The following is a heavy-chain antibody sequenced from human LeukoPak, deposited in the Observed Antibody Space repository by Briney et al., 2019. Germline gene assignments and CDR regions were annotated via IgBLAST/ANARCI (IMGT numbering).Heavy chain of an antibody. CDR2: ISSSSSTI. V-gene: IGHV3-48*01. J-gene: IGHJ1*01. Sequence: GGSLRLSCAASGFTFSSYSMNWVRQAPGKGLEWVSYISSSSSTIYHADSVKGRFTISRDNAKNSLYLQMNSLRAEDTAVYYCARDPRGEYCTNGVCSKTTPQIFQHWGQGTLVTVSS. D-gene: IGHD2-8*01. CDR1: GFTFSSYS. CDR3: ARDPRGEYCTNGVCSKTTPQIFQH.